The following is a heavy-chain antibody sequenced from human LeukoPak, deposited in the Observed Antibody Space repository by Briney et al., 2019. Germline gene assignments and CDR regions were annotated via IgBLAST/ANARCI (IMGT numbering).Heavy chain of an antibody. CDR1: GFTFGDYA. Sequence: PGRSLRLSCTASGFTFGDYAMSWVRQAPGKGLECVGFIRSKAYGGTTEYAASVKGRFTISRDDSKSIAYLQMNSLKTEDTAVYYCTGLYYFDGSALGYGGQGTLVTVSS. D-gene: IGHD3-22*01. J-gene: IGHJ4*02. CDR3: TGLYYFDGSALGY. V-gene: IGHV3-49*04. CDR2: IRSKAYGGTT.